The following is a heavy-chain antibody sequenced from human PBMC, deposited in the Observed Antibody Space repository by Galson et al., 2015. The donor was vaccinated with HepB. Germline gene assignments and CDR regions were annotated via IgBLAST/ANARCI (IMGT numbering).Heavy chain of an antibody. V-gene: IGHV4-59*01. D-gene: IGHD5-18*01. CDR2: VYYSGST. Sequence: SETLSLTCTVSGGSISGYYWSWIRQSPGKGLEWIGNVYYSGSTNYNPSLKSRVTISVDTSKNHFSLKLSSVTAADTAVYYCARVAAGIQVRSRGGMDVWGQGTTVTVSS. CDR1: GGSISGYY. CDR3: ARVAAGIQVRSRGGMDV. J-gene: IGHJ6*02.